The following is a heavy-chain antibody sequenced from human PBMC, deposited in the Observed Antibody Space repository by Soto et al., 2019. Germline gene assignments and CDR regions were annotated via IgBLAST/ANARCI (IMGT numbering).Heavy chain of an antibody. CDR1: GGSFSGYY. Sequence: SETLSLTCAVYGGSFSGYYWSWIRQPPGKGLEWIGEINHSGSTNYNPSLKSRVTISVDTSKNQFSLKLSSVTAADTAVYYCARGGGSSSSIGYWGQGTLVTVSS. CDR2: INHSGST. J-gene: IGHJ4*02. V-gene: IGHV4-34*01. CDR3: ARGGGSSSSIGY. D-gene: IGHD6-6*01.